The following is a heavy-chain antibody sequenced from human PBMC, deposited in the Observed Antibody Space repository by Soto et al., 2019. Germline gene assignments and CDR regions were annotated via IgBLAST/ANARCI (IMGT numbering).Heavy chain of an antibody. J-gene: IGHJ3*02. V-gene: IGHV3-7*03. CDR3: ARDPYGNAFGAFDI. Sequence: PGGSLRLSCAASGFTFSNYWMSWVRQAPGKGLEWVANRRQDGSQIQYVDSVKGRFTASRDNAKNSLYLQMSNLGVEDTALYYCARDPYGNAFGAFDIWGQGTKVTVSS. D-gene: IGHD3-10*01. CDR1: GFTFSNYW. CDR2: RRQDGSQI.